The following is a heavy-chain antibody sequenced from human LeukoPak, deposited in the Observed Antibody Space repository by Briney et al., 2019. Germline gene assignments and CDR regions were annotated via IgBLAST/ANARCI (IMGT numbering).Heavy chain of an antibody. D-gene: IGHD5-24*01. J-gene: IGHJ4*02. CDR1: GGTFSSYA. V-gene: IGHV1-69*04. CDR3: ARDAPATPGREFDY. Sequence: SVKVSFKASGGTFSSYAISWVRQAPGQGLEWMGRIIPILGIANYAQKFQGRVTITADKSTSTAYMELSSLRSEDTAVYYCARDAPATPGREFDYWGQGTLVTVSS. CDR2: IIPILGIA.